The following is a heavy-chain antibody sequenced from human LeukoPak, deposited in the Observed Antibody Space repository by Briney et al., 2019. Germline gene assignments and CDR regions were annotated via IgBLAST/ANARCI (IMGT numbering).Heavy chain of an antibody. CDR1: GQSFNFYS. CDR2: IIESEARNA. V-gene: IGHV4-34*01. CDR3: ARGRYPPRRFFDV. Sequence: SETLSLTCDVFGQSFNFYSWAGTSVRQPPGGGLECFGVIIESEARNARYNPSIESRVSIEMDTSKKQFSLTLTSMTAADTAIYYCARGRYPPRRFFDVWGRGTLVTVSS. J-gene: IGHJ2*01. D-gene: IGHD3-16*02.